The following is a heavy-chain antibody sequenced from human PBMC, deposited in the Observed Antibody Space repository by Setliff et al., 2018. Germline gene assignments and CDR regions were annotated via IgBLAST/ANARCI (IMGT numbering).Heavy chain of an antibody. CDR2: ISTNTGNP. Sequence: ASVKVSCKASGGTFSKYGISWVRQAPGQGLEWMGWISTNTGNPTYAQGFTGRFVFSLDTSVSTAYLQISSLKAEDTAVYYCAREGEGSTFFPLDAFDIWGQGTMVTVSS. J-gene: IGHJ3*02. V-gene: IGHV7-4-1*02. D-gene: IGHD3-16*01. CDR1: GGTFSKYG. CDR3: AREGEGSTFFPLDAFDI.